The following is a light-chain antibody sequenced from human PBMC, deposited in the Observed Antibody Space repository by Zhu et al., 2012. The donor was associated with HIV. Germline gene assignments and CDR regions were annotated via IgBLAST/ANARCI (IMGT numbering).Light chain of an antibody. V-gene: IGKV1-9*01. CDR3: QQLYTYPLFT. CDR2: DAS. J-gene: IGKJ3*01. CDR1: EPIAKD. Sequence: DFQLTQSPSFLSASVGDRVTITCRASEPIAKDLAWYQHKPGKASKLLIYDASTLQSGVPSTFSGSGSGTEFTLTISSLQPEDFAIYYCQQLYTYPLFTFGPGTKVDIK.